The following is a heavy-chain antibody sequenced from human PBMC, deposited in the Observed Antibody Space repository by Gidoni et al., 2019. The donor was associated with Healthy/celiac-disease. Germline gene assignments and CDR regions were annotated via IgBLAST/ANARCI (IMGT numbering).Heavy chain of an antibody. Sequence: QLVAVIWYDGSNKYYADSVKGRFTISRDNSKNTLYLQMNSLRAEDTAVYYCARERDGYVDYWGQGTLVTVSS. CDR2: IWYDGSNK. V-gene: IGHV3-33*01. CDR3: ARERDGYVDY. J-gene: IGHJ4*02.